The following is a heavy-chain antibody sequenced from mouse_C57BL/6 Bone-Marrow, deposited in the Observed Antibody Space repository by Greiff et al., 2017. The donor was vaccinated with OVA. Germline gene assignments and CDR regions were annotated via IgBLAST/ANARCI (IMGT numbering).Heavy chain of an antibody. V-gene: IGHV1-55*01. CDR3: ARVTTVVADYFDY. J-gene: IGHJ2*01. CDR2: IYPGSGST. CDR1: GYTFTSYW. D-gene: IGHD1-1*01. Sequence: VQLQQPGAELVKPGASVKMSCKASGYTFTSYWITWVKQRPGQGLEWIGDIYPGSGSTNYNEKFKSKATLTVDTSSSTAYMQLSSLTSEDSAVYDCARVTTVVADYFDYWGQGTTLTVSS.